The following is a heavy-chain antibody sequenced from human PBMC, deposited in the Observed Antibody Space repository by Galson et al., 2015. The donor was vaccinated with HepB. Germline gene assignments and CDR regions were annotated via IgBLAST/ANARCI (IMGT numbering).Heavy chain of an antibody. CDR1: GGTFSTYA. V-gene: IGHV1-69*13. Sequence: SVKVSCKASGGTFSTYAINWVRQAPGQGLEWMGGITPIIGTAKYAQNFQGRVTITADESTSTAYLELSSLRAEDTAVYYCAREGITEPTNPMDYWGQGTLVTVSS. CDR2: ITPIIGTA. D-gene: IGHD6-13*01. J-gene: IGHJ4*02. CDR3: AREGITEPTNPMDY.